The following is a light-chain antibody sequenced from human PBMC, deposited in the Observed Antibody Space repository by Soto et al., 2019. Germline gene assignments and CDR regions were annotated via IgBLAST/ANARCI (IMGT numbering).Light chain of an antibody. CDR2: EAS. J-gene: IGKJ3*01. Sequence: DIQMTQSPSPLSASVGDRITITCQASQDISKYLIWYQQTPGKAPKFLIYEASNLKRGVPSRCSGSGSGTDFTFTINSLQPEDIATYYCQQYHSLPFTFGPGTKLDIK. V-gene: IGKV1-33*01. CDR1: QDISKY. CDR3: QQYHSLPFT.